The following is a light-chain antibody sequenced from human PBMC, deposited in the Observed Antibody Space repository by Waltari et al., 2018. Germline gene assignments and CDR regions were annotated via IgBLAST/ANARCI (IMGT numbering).Light chain of an antibody. CDR2: DAS. V-gene: IGKV3-11*01. J-gene: IGKJ5*01. CDR3: QQRSNWPPIT. Sequence: IVLTQSPGTLSLSPGERATPSCRASQSVDSYLAWYQQKPGQAPRLLIYDASNRATGIPARFSGSGSGTDFTLTISSLEPEDFAVYYCQQRSNWPPITFGQGTRLEIK. CDR1: QSVDSY.